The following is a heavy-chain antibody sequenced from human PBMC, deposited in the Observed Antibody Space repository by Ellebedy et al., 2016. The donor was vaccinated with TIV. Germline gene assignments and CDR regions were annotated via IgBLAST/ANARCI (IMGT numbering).Heavy chain of an antibody. CDR3: ARQIVAAGIGWFDP. V-gene: IGHV4-59*08. Sequence: MPGGSLRLSCTVSGGSISSYYWSWIRQPPGKGLEWIGYISYSGSTNYKSSLKSRVTISVDTSKNQFSLKLSSVTAADTAVYYCARQIVAAGIGWFDPWGQGTLVTVSS. CDR2: ISYSGST. D-gene: IGHD6-13*01. CDR1: GGSISSYY. J-gene: IGHJ5*02.